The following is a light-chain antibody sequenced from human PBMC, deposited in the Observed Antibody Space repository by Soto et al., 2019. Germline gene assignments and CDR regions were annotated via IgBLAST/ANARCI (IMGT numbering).Light chain of an antibody. CDR3: QQYDSSPRT. CDR2: GAS. CDR1: QSVSASY. J-gene: IGKJ1*01. Sequence: EVVLTQSPGTLSLSPGERGTLSCRASQSVSASYFAWYQQKPGQAPRLLIYGASTRASGIPDRFSGSGFGTDFTLTIRRLEPDDFAVYYCQQYDSSPRTFGQGTKVEIK. V-gene: IGKV3-20*01.